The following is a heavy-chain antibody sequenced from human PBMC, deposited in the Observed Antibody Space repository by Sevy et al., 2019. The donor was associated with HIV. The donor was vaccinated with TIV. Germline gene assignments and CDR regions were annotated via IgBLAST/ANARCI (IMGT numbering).Heavy chain of an antibody. D-gene: IGHD3-16*01. CDR2: IYHSGYT. Sequence: SGTLSLTCAVSGGSISSVNWWHWVRQPPGKGLEWIGEIYHSGYTNYNPSLKSRVTISVDNSKNQFSLKLSFVTAADTAVYYCARGGETPRGFDPWGQGSLVTVSS. V-gene: IGHV4-4*02. CDR3: ARGGETPRGFDP. J-gene: IGHJ5*02. CDR1: GGSISSVNW.